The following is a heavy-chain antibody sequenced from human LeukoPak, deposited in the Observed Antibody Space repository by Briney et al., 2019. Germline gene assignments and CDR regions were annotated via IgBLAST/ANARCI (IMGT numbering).Heavy chain of an antibody. D-gene: IGHD3-10*01. V-gene: IGHV1-24*01. Sequence: ASVKVSCKVSGYTLTELSMHWVRQAPGKGLEWMGGFDPEDGETIYAQKFQGRVTMTEGTSTDTAYMELSSLRSEDTAVYYCATGGSGSYYELDYWGQGTLVTVSS. CDR3: ATGGSGSYYELDY. CDR1: GYTLTELS. CDR2: FDPEDGET. J-gene: IGHJ4*02.